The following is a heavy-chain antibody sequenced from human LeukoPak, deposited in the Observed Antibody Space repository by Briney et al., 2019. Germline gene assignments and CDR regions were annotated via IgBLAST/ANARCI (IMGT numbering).Heavy chain of an antibody. CDR2: ISWNSGSI. V-gene: IGHV3-9*01. CDR3: AKGQGYYYYYMDV. CDR1: GFTFDDYA. J-gene: IGHJ6*03. Sequence: PGGSLRLSCAASGFTFDDYAMHWVRQAPGKGLEWVSGISWNSGSIGYADSVKGRFTISRDNSKNTLYLQMNSLRAEDTAVYYCAKGQGYYYYYMDVWGKGTTVTVSS.